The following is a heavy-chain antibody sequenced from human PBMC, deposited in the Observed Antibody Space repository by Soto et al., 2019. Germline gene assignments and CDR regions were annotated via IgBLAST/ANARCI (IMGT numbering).Heavy chain of an antibody. V-gene: IGHV4-30-4*01. CDR2: IYYSGST. CDR3: ARGAYYDGSGFDY. J-gene: IGHJ4*02. CDR1: GGSISSGDYY. D-gene: IGHD3-22*01. Sequence: PSETLSLTCTVSGGSISSGDYYWSWIRRPPGKGLEWIGYIYYSGSTYYNPSLKSRVTISVDTSKNQFSLKLSSVTAADTAVYYCARGAYYDGSGFDYWGQGTLVTVSS.